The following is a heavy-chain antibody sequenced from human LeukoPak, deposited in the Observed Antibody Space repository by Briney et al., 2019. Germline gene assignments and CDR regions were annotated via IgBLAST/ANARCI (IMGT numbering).Heavy chain of an antibody. V-gene: IGHV3-23*01. Sequence: GGSLRLSCAASGFTSSSYAMSWVRQAPGKGLEWVSAISGSGGSTYYADSVKGRFTISRDNSKNTLYLQMNSLRAEDTAVYYCARPHNWSDPRDAFDIWGQGTMVTVSS. CDR1: GFTSSSYA. J-gene: IGHJ3*02. CDR3: ARPHNWSDPRDAFDI. D-gene: IGHD1-20*01. CDR2: ISGSGGST.